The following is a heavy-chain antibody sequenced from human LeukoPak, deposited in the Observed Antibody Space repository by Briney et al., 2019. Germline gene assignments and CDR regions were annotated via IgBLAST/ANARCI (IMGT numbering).Heavy chain of an antibody. Sequence: GGSLRLSCAASGFTVSSYYMSWVRQAPGKGLEWVSVIYSGGSTYYADSVKGRFTISRDNSKNTLYLQMNSLRAEDTAVYYCARETYDYVWGSYRYWYFDYWGQGTLVTVSS. V-gene: IGHV3-66*01. D-gene: IGHD3-16*02. CDR3: ARETYDYVWGSYRYWYFDY. J-gene: IGHJ4*02. CDR1: GFTVSSYY. CDR2: IYSGGST.